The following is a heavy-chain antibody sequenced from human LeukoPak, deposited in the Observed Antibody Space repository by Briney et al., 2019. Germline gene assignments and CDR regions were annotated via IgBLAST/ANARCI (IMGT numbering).Heavy chain of an antibody. CDR2: IYSGGTT. CDR1: GFSVSTNY. Sequence: GGSLRLSCAASGFSVSTNYMTWVRQAPGTGLEWVSVIYSGGTTYYADSVKGRFTISRDNSKNTLYLQMNSLRAEDTAVYYCARGGSSGWYALGYWGQGTLVTISS. V-gene: IGHV3-53*01. CDR3: ARGGSSGWYALGY. D-gene: IGHD6-19*01. J-gene: IGHJ4*02.